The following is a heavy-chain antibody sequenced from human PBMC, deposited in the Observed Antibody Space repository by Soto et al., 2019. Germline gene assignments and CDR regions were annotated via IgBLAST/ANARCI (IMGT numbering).Heavy chain of an antibody. J-gene: IGHJ4*01. V-gene: IGHV3-23*01. CDR1: GLTFSNYA. Sequence: EVQLLESGGALLQPGGSLRLSCAASGLTFSNYAMSWARQAPGKGLEWVSTVTGDGVTTSYADSVKGRFTISRDNSKNTLYLQMSGLRADDTAVYYCAKRLSYYFDSWGHGTLVTVSS. CDR3: AKRLSYYFDS. D-gene: IGHD3-16*02. CDR2: VTGDGVTT.